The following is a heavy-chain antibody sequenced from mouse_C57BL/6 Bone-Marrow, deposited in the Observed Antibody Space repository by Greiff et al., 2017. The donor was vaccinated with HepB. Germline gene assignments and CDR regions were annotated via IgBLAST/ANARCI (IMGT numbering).Heavy chain of an antibody. V-gene: IGHV1-52*01. CDR1: GYTFTSYW. J-gene: IGHJ2*01. CDR2: IDPSDSET. Sequence: QVQLQQPGAELVRPGSSVKLSCKASGYTFTSYWMHWVKQRPIQGLEWIGNIDPSDSETHYNQKFKDKATLTVDKSSSTAYIQLSSLTSEDSAVYYCARPITTVVAWDFDYWGQGTTLTVSS. D-gene: IGHD1-1*01. CDR3: ARPITTVVAWDFDY.